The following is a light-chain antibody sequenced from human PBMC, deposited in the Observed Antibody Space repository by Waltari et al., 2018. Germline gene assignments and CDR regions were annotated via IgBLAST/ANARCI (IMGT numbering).Light chain of an antibody. Sequence: DIQMTQSPSSLSASVGDKVTITCRCSQTVNTFLNWYRQKEGRAPELLIEAASILQSGVPSRFTGRCSGTQFTLTINNLQPEDFGIYYCHQSFISPPTFGPGTKVDI. J-gene: IGKJ3*01. CDR2: AAS. CDR3: HQSFISPPT. CDR1: QTVNTF. V-gene: IGKV1-39*01.